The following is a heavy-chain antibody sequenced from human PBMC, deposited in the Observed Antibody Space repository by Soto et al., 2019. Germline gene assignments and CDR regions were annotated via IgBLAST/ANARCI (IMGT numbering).Heavy chain of an antibody. J-gene: IGHJ3*02. Sequence: GASVKVSCKASGYTFTSYGISWVRQAPGQGLEWMGWISAYNGNTNYAQKLQGRVTMTTDTSTSTAYMELRSLRSDDTAVYYCARGEYYYDSSGYYYHVAFDIWGQGTMVTVS. D-gene: IGHD3-22*01. V-gene: IGHV1-18*01. CDR2: ISAYNGNT. CDR3: ARGEYYYDSSGYYYHVAFDI. CDR1: GYTFTSYG.